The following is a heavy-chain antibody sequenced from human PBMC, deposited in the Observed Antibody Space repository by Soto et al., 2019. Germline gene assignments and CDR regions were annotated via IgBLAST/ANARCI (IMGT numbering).Heavy chain of an antibody. CDR2: ISGSGGNT. V-gene: IGHV3-23*01. J-gene: IGHJ4*02. Sequence: EVQLLESGGDLVQPGGSLRLSCAASGFTFSSYAMSWVRQAPGKGLEWVSAISGSGGNTYYADSVKGRFTISRDNSKNTLYLQMNSLRAEDTAIYYCAKYQSRGYCFDYWGQGTLVTVSS. CDR1: GFTFSSYA. D-gene: IGHD2-2*01. CDR3: AKYQSRGYCFDY.